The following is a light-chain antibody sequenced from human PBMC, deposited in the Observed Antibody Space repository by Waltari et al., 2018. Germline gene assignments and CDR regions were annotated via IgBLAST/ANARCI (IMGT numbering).Light chain of an antibody. J-gene: IGKJ4*01. V-gene: IGKV3-11*01. CDR3: QQRRDWPLT. Sequence: DIVLTQSRAILSLSPGERASLSCRASQSVTNYLAWYQQKPGQAPRLLIYDTSNRATGIPARFSGSGFGTDFTLTISSLEPEDFAVYYCQQRRDWPLTFGGGTKVEIK. CDR2: DTS. CDR1: QSVTNY.